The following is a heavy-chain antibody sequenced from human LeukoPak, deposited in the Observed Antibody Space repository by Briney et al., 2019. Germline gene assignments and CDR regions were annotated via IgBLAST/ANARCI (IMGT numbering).Heavy chain of an antibody. CDR2: IHSSSSSI. Sequence: GGSLRLSCAASGFTFSTYIMNWVRQAPGKGLEWITYIHSSSSSIYYADSVKGRFTISRDNAKNSLYLQMNSLRDEDTAVYFCARDRLGAGSFDIWGQGTMVTVSS. V-gene: IGHV3-48*02. J-gene: IGHJ3*02. CDR1: GFTFSTYI. D-gene: IGHD7-27*01. CDR3: ARDRLGAGSFDI.